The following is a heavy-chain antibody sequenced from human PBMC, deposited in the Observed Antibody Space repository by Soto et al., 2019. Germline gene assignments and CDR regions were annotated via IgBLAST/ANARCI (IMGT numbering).Heavy chain of an antibody. CDR3: ARKGPEAWPLDF. CDR1: GYTFTSYD. V-gene: IGHV1-8*01. J-gene: IGHJ4*02. CDR2: MNPNSGNT. Sequence: ASVKVSCKASGYTFTSYDINWVRQATGQGFEWMGWMNPNSGNTGYAQKFQNRVTITKDTSKNQVVLTMTNMGPMDTGTYYCARKGPEAWPLDFWGQGTLVTVSS.